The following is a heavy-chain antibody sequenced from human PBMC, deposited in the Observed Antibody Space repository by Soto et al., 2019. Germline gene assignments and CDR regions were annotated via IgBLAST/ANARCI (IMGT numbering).Heavy chain of an antibody. CDR2: IIPIFGTA. Sequence: SVKVSCKASGGTFSSYAISWVRQAPGQGLEWMGGIIPIFGTANYAQKFQGRVTITADESTSTAYMELSSLRSEDTAVYYCARLGIAHYYSYYYMDVWGKGTTVTVSS. D-gene: IGHD2-21*01. CDR1: GGTFSSYA. CDR3: ARLGIAHYYSYYYMDV. V-gene: IGHV1-69*13. J-gene: IGHJ6*03.